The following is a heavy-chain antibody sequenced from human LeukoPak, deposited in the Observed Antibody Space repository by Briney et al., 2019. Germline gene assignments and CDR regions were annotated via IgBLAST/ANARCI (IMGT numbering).Heavy chain of an antibody. V-gene: IGHV1-8*01. Sequence: ASVKVSCKASGYTFRSFDFNWVRQATGQGLEWIGWMNPNSGNTGYAQEFQGRVTMNRTTSINTVYMEVSGLTSEDTAVYYCARAPSPASYAMDVWGQGTTVTVSS. CDR1: GYTFRSFD. CDR2: MNPNSGNT. CDR3: ARAPSPASYAMDV. J-gene: IGHJ6*02.